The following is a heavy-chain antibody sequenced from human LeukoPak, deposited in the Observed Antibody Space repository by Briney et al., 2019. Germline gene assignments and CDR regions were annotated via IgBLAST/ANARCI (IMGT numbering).Heavy chain of an antibody. V-gene: IGHV3-7*05. J-gene: IGHJ4*02. D-gene: IGHD5-24*01. CDR1: GFTSSSHA. CDR3: ARAQKRGPYYFDY. CDR2: IKQGGSEK. Sequence: GGSLRLSCAASGFTSSSHAMSWVRQAPGKGLEWVANIKQGGSEKYYVDSVKGRFTISRDNAKNSLYLQMNSLRAEDTAVYYCARAQKRGPYYFDYWGQGTLVIVSS.